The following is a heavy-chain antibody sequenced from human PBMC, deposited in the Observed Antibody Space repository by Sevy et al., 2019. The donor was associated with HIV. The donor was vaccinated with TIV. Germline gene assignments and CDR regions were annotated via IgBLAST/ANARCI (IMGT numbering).Heavy chain of an antibody. CDR2: IHYTGST. Sequence: SETLSLTCTVSGGAMNLYYWSWIRQPPGKGLEWIANIHYTGSTNYKPSLQSRVTISLDTSKNQFSLKLNSVTAADTAVYYCARDWGTPAAHYWYFDLWGRGTLVTVSS. V-gene: IGHV4-59*01. J-gene: IGHJ2*01. CDR3: ARDWGTPAAHYWYFDL. D-gene: IGHD2-2*01. CDR1: GGAMNLYY.